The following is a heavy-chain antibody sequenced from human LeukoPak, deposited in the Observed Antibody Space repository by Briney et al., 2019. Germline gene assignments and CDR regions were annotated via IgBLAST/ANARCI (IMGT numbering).Heavy chain of an antibody. Sequence: KAGGSLRLSCAASGFTFSSYSMNWVRQAPGKGLEWASSISSSSSYIYYADSVKGRFTISRDNAKNSLYLQMNSLRAEDTAVYYCAREEQQLVLSFDYWGQGTLVTVSS. J-gene: IGHJ4*02. CDR2: ISSSSSYI. V-gene: IGHV3-21*01. CDR3: AREEQQLVLSFDY. CDR1: GFTFSSYS. D-gene: IGHD6-13*01.